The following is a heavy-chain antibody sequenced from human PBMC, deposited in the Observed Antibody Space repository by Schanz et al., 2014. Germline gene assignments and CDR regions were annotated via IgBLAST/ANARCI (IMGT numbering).Heavy chain of an antibody. D-gene: IGHD2-21*01. CDR2: IIPILGIA. CDR1: GYTFSDYG. Sequence: QVQLVQSGDEVKKPGASVKVSCKTSGYTFSDYGITWVRQAPGQGLEWMGRIIPILGIATYAQKFQDKVTITADTSTTTAYMELSGLRSEDTAVYYCARDRLECGAECYSVEVFEIWGQGTLVIVSS. CDR3: ARDRLECGAECYSVEVFEI. V-gene: IGHV1-69*04. J-gene: IGHJ4*02.